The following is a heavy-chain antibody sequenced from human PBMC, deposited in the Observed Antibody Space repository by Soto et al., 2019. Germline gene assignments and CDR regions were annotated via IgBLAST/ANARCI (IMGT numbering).Heavy chain of an antibody. J-gene: IGHJ6*02. D-gene: IGHD4-4*01. CDR1: GFTVSSNY. V-gene: IGHV3-66*01. CDR2: IYSGGST. Sequence: GGSLRLSCAASGFTVSSNYMSWVRQAPGKGLEWVSVIYSGGSTYYADSVKGRFTISRDNSKNTLYLQMNSLRAEDTAVYYCADSNYYYYYGMDVWGQGTTVTVSS. CDR3: ADSNYYYYYGMDV.